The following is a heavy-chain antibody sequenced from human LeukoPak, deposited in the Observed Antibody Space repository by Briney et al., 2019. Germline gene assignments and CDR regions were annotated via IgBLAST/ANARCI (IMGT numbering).Heavy chain of an antibody. D-gene: IGHD1-1*01. CDR2: IYYSGST. CDR3: ARVSADDNEAFDI. J-gene: IGHJ3*02. V-gene: IGHV4-30-4*01. CDR1: GGSISSGDCY. Sequence: SETLSLTCTVSGGSISSGDCYWSWIRQPPGKGLEWIGYIYYSGSTYYNPSLKSRVTISVDTSKNQFSLKLSSVTAADTAVYYCARVSADDNEAFDIWGQGTMVTVS.